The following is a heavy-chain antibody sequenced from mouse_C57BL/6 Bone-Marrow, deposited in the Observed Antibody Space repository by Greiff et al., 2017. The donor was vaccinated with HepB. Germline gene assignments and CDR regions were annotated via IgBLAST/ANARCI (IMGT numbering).Heavy chain of an antibody. D-gene: IGHD1-2*01. J-gene: IGHJ2*01. V-gene: IGHV1-15*01. CDR1: GYTFTDYE. CDR3: TRGGLLRLTGSYYFDY. Sequence: QVQLKESGDELVRPGASVTLSCKASGYTFTDYEMHWVKQTPVHGLEWIGAIDPETGGTAYNQKFKGKAILTADKSSSTAYMELRSLTSEDSAVYYCTRGGLLRLTGSYYFDYWGQGTTLTVSS. CDR2: IDPETGGT.